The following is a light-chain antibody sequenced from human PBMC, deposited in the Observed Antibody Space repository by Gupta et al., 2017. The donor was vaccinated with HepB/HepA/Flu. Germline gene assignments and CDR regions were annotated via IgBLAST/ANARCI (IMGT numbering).Light chain of an antibody. CDR2: DVN. J-gene: IGLJ2*01. CDR3: CSYAGSNTLI. V-gene: IGLV2-11*01. Sequence: QSALTQPRSVSGSPGQSVTISCAGTSSDVSGYKYVSWYQQLPGKAPNLLIYDVNKRPSGVPDRFSGSKSGNTASLTISGLQGEDEANYYCCSYAGSNTLIFGGGTRLTVL. CDR1: SSDVSGYKY.